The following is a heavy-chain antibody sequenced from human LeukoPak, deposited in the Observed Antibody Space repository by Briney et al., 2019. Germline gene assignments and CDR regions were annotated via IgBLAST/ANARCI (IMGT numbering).Heavy chain of an antibody. D-gene: IGHD2-2*02. V-gene: IGHV4-59*11. Sequence: PSETLSLTCTVSGGSISSHYWSWIRQPPGKGLEWIGYIYYSGSTNYNPSLKSRVTISVGTSKNQFSLKLSSVTAADTAVYYCAGGYCSSTSCYIGGNLFDPWGQGTLVTVSS. CDR3: AGGYCSSTSCYIGGNLFDP. CDR1: GGSISSHY. CDR2: IYYSGST. J-gene: IGHJ5*02.